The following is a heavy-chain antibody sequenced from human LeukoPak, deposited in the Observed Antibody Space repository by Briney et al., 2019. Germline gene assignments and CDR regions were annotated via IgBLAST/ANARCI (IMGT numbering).Heavy chain of an antibody. D-gene: IGHD3-22*01. J-gene: IGHJ1*01. CDR3: ARVVEVGVPGFQN. CDR1: GYTFTGYY. Sequence: ASVKVSCKASGYTFTGYYLHWVRQAPRQGPEWMGWINPKSGATYYLQKFQGRITMTRDTSISTAYIELNRLISDDTAVYYCARVVEVGVPGFQNWGQGTLVTVSS. V-gene: IGHV1-2*02. CDR2: INPKSGAT.